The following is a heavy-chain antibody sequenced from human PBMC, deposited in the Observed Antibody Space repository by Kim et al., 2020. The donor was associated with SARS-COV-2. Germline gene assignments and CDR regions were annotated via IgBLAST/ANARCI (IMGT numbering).Heavy chain of an antibody. CDR3: TRVPGTTLALWDAFD. V-gene: IGHV3-73*01. D-gene: IGHD1-1*01. CDR2: IISKVNGYET. Sequence: GGSLRLSCGASGFTFSDSAMHWVRRTSGKGLEWVARIISKVNGYETADIASGRGRFTIARDESRNTAYLQMNSLKTEDAAVYACTRVPGTTLALWDAFD. CDR1: GFTFSDSA. J-gene: IGHJ3*02.